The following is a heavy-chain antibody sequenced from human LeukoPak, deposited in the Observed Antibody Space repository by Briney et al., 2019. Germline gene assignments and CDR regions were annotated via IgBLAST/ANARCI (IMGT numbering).Heavy chain of an antibody. CDR1: GFTFSSYG. Sequence: GSLRLSCAASGFTFSSYGIHWVRQAPGKGLEWVALISYNGGRKEYAESVKGRFTIDRDNSKNTVLLQMNSLRPDDTAIYSCARQEARGYLYEGLDYWGQGTLVTVSS. CDR2: ISYNGGRK. D-gene: IGHD3-22*01. CDR3: ARQEARGYLYEGLDY. V-gene: IGHV3-30*03. J-gene: IGHJ4*02.